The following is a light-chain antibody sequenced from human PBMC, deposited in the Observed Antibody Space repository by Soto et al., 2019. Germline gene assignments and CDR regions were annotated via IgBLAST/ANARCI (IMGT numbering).Light chain of an antibody. J-gene: IGKJ1*01. V-gene: IGKV3-20*01. CDR1: QSVRSGY. Sequence: EIVLTQSPATLSLSPGERATLSCRASQSVRSGYLAWYQQKPGQAPRLLIYGASSRSTGIPDRFSGSGSGTDFTLTIRRLEPEDFAVYSCQQYGSSPQTFCQGTKVEI. CDR2: GAS. CDR3: QQYGSSPQT.